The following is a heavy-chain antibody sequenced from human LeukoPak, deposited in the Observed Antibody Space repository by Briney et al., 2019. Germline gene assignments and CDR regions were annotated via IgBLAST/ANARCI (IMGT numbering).Heavy chain of an antibody. J-gene: IGHJ4*02. Sequence: SETLSLTCTVSGASVSSTGYYWAWIRQPPGKGLEWIGSIYYSVSTCYNPSLKSRVTISLDTSRNQVSLKLKSVTAADTAVYDCARRGDYDDRRGYHTPAFDYWGQGTLVTVSS. D-gene: IGHD3-22*01. CDR1: GASVSSTGYY. CDR2: IYYSVST. CDR3: ARRGDYDDRRGYHTPAFDY. V-gene: IGHV4-39*01.